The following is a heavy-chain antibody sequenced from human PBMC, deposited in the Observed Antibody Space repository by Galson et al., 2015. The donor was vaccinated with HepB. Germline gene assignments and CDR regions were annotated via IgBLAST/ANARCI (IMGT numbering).Heavy chain of an antibody. CDR1: GFTFSSYS. V-gene: IGHV3-21*01. D-gene: IGHD6-19*01. Sequence: SLRLSCEASGFTFSSYSMNWVRQAPGKGLEWVSSISSSSSYIYYADSVKGRFTISRDNAKNSLYLQMNSLRAEDTALYYCARYFQWLDLGWPLYFDRCGRGTLVTGSS. J-gene: IGHJ2*01. CDR2: ISSSSSYI. CDR3: ARYFQWLDLGWPLYFDR.